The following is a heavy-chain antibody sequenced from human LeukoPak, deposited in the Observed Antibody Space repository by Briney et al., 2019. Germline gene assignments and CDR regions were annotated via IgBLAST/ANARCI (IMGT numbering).Heavy chain of an antibody. CDR2: MNKDGSEK. CDR1: GFLLSNHW. V-gene: IGHV3-7*03. J-gene: IGHJ6*02. D-gene: IGHD1/OR15-1a*01. CDR3: ARNIDMDV. Sequence: PGGSLRLSCAASGFLLSNHWMTWVRQAPGKGPEWVANMNKDGSEKYYVDSVKGRFTISRDTAKNSLYLQMNNLRAEDTALYYCARNIDMDVWGQGTTVIVS.